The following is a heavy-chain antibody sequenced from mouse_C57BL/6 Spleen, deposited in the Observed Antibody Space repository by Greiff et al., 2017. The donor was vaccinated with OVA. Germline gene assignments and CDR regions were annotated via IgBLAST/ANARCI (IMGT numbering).Heavy chain of an antibody. V-gene: IGHV14-4*01. CDR2: IDPENGDT. CDR1: GFNIKDDY. CDR3: TTTPRYGSSHWYFDV. Sequence: SGAELVRPGASVKLSCTASGFNIKDDYMHWVKQRPEQGLEWIGWIDPENGDTEYASKFQGKATITADTSSNTAYLQLSSLTSEDTAVYYCTTTPRYGSSHWYFDVWGTGTTVTVSS. J-gene: IGHJ1*03. D-gene: IGHD1-1*01.